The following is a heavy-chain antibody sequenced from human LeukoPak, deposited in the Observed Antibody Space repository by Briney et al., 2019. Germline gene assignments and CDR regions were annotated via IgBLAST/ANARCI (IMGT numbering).Heavy chain of an antibody. Sequence: SETLSLTCTVSGGSISSGGYYWIWIRQHPGKGLEWIGYIYYSGSTYYNPSLKSRVTISVDTSKNQFSLKLSSVTAAETAVFYCARGYCSSTSCYSRDINWFDPWGQGTLVTVSS. V-gene: IGHV4-31*03. CDR3: ARGYCSSTSCYSRDINWFDP. D-gene: IGHD2-2*01. CDR2: IYYSGST. J-gene: IGHJ5*02. CDR1: GGSISSGGYY.